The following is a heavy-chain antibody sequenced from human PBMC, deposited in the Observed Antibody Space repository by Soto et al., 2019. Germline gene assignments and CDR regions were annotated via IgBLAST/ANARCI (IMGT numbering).Heavy chain of an antibody. CDR3: AMVDVYVTPSPQDV. Sequence: ASVKVSCKASGYTFTRYGIGWARQAPGQGLEWMGWINTYNGNTNYAQNIQGRVTLTTDTSTSTAYMELRSLRSNDTAIYYCAMVDVYVTPSPQDVWGQGTTVTVSS. V-gene: IGHV1-18*01. J-gene: IGHJ6*02. CDR1: GYTFTRYG. CDR2: INTYNGNT. D-gene: IGHD3-16*01.